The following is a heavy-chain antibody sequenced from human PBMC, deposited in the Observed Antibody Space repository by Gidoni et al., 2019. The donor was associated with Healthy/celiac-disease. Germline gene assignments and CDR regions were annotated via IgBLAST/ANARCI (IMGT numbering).Heavy chain of an antibody. CDR2: ISYDGSNK. CDR3: ARGGSRGKAFDI. J-gene: IGHJ3*02. Sequence: QVQLVESGGGVVQPGRSLRLSCAASGFTFSSYDMHWVRQAPGKGLEWVAVISYDGSNKYYADSVKGRFTSSRDNSKNTLYLQMNSLRAEDTAVYYCARGGSRGKAFDIWGQGTMVTVSS. V-gene: IGHV3-30*03. D-gene: IGHD1-26*01. CDR1: GFTFSSYD.